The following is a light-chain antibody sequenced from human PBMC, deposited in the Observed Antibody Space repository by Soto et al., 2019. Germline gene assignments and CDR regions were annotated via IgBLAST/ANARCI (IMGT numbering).Light chain of an antibody. V-gene: IGKV1-33*01. CDR2: DAS. CDR1: QDIRHY. Sequence: DIQMTQSPSALSASTGDRVTITCQASQDIRHYLNWYQQKPGKAPKLLIYDASKLQSGVPSRLRGSGAETTFTIIISSLQPEECAIYDCQQYDKLVTFGQGTKVEMK. J-gene: IGKJ1*01. CDR3: QQYDKLVT.